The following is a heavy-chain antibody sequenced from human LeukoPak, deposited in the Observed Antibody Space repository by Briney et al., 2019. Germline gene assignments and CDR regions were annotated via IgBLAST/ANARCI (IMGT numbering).Heavy chain of an antibody. V-gene: IGHV1-18*01. D-gene: IGHD3-3*01. Sequence: ASVKVSCKASGYTFTSYGISWVRQAPGQGLEWMGWISAYNGNTNYAQKLQDRVTMTTDTSTSTAYMELRSLRSDDTAVYYCARGAVVGEGLYDFWSGYYLVPFDYWGQGTLVTVSS. J-gene: IGHJ4*02. CDR2: ISAYNGNT. CDR3: ARGAVVGEGLYDFWSGYYLVPFDY. CDR1: GYTFTSYG.